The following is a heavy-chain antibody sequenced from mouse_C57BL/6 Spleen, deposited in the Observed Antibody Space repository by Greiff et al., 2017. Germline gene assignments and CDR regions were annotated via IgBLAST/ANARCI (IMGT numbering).Heavy chain of an antibody. D-gene: IGHD1-1*01. J-gene: IGHJ3*01. CDR2: IDPETGGT. V-gene: IGHV1-15*01. CDR3: TRYGSSSWFAY. CDR1: GYTFTDYE. Sequence: LVESGAELVRPGASVTLSCTASGYTFTDYEMHWVKQTPVHGLEWIGAIDPETGGTAYNQKVKGKAILTADKSSSTAYMELRSLTSEDSAVYYCTRYGSSSWFAYWGQGTLVTVSA.